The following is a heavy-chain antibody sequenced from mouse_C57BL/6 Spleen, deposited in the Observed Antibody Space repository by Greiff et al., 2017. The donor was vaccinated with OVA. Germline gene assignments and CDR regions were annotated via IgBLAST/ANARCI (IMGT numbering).Heavy chain of an antibody. J-gene: IGHJ4*01. CDR1: GFTFCDYG. CDR2: ISSGSSTI. D-gene: IGHD3-1*01. V-gene: IGHV5-17*01. Sequence: EVKLVESGGGLVKPGGSLKLSCAASGFTFCDYGMHWVRQAPEKGLEWVAYISSGSSTIYYADTVKGRFTISRDNAKNTLFLQMTSLRSEDTAMYYCARSGYYAMDYWGQGTSVTVSS. CDR3: ARSGYYAMDY.